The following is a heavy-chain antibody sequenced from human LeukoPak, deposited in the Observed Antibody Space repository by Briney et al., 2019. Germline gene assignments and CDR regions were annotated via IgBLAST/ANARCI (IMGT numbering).Heavy chain of an antibody. CDR2: IYPSGGT. Sequence: PSETLSLTCTVSGTSISGFYWSWIRLPAGKGLEWIGRIYPSGGTNYNPSLKSRVTMSADTSKNQFSLKLRSVTAADTAVYYCAREYGDLDYWGQGTLVTVSP. CDR3: AREYGDLDY. CDR1: GTSISGFY. D-gene: IGHD2-21*01. V-gene: IGHV4-4*07. J-gene: IGHJ4*02.